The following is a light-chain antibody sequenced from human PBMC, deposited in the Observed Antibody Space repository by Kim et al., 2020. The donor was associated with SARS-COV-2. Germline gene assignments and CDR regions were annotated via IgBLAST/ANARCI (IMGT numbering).Light chain of an antibody. CDR1: QGIRND. Sequence: STSVGDTVPITCRASQGIRNDLGWYQQKPGNAPKLLIYSASSLQSGVPSRFSGSGSGTDFTLTISSLQPEDFATYYCLQDFNYPYTLGQGTKLEI. J-gene: IGKJ2*01. CDR3: LQDFNYPYT. CDR2: SAS. V-gene: IGKV1-6*01.